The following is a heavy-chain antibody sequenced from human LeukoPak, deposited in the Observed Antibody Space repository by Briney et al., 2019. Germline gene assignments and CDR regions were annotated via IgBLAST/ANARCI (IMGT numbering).Heavy chain of an antibody. CDR2: IYYSGST. D-gene: IGHD3-22*01. V-gene: IGHV4-59*01. CDR1: GGSISSYY. CDR3: ARGGDYYDIDY. J-gene: IGHJ4*02. Sequence: PSETLSLTCTVSGGSISSYYWSWIRQPPGKGLECIAYIYYSGSTNYNPSLKSPVTISVDTSKNQFSLKLSSVTAADTAVYYCARGGDYYDIDYWGQGTLVTVSS.